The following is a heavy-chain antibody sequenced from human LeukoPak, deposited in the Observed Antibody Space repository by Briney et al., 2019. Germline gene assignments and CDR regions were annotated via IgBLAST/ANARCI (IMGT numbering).Heavy chain of an antibody. CDR3: ARPKWFGEPNYFDY. J-gene: IGHJ4*02. CDR1: GGSISSSSYY. V-gene: IGHV4-39*02. D-gene: IGHD3-10*01. CDR2: IYYSGIT. Sequence: PSETLSLTRTVSGGSISSSSYYWGWVRQPPGKGLEWIGSIYYSGITYYNPSLKSRVTISVDTSVNHFSLKLSSVTAADTAIYYCARPKWFGEPNYFDYWGQGTLVTVSS.